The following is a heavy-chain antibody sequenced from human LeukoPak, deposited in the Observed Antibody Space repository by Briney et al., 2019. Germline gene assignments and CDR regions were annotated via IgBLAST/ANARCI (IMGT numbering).Heavy chain of an antibody. V-gene: IGHV3-30*02. CDR3: AKDPQKRWLQFKSDGGFDY. J-gene: IGHJ4*02. Sequence: GGSLRLSCAASGFTFSSYDMHWVRQAPGKGLEWVTFIWYDGGNKYYADSVKGRFTISRDNFKKTLYLQMNRLRAEDTAVYYCAKDPQKRWLQFKSDGGFDYWGQGTLVTVSS. CDR1: GFTFSSYD. D-gene: IGHD5-24*01. CDR2: IWYDGGNK.